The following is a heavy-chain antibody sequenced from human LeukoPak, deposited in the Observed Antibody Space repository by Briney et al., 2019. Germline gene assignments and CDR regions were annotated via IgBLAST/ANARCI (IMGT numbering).Heavy chain of an antibody. Sequence: SVNLSFKASGGTFSSYAISWGRQAPGQGLEWMGGIIPIFGTANYAQKFQGRVTITTDESTSTAYMELSSLRSEDTAVYYCARDIGAIFGVVTPYYYYYMDVWGKGTTVTVSS. CDR2: IIPIFGTA. V-gene: IGHV1-69*05. CDR3: ARDIGAIFGVVTPYYYYYMDV. J-gene: IGHJ6*03. CDR1: GGTFSSYA. D-gene: IGHD3-3*01.